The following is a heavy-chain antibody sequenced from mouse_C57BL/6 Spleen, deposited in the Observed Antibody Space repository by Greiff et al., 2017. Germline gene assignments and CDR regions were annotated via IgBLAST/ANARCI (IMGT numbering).Heavy chain of an antibody. CDR3: TTPLWLRQAWFAY. Sequence: EVQLQQSGAELVRPGASVKLSCTASGFNIKDDYMHWVKQRPEQGLEWIGWIDPENGDTEYASKFQGKATITADTSSNTAYLQLSSLTSEDTAVYYCTTPLWLRQAWFAYWGQGTLVTVSA. CDR1: GFNIKDDY. D-gene: IGHD2-2*01. J-gene: IGHJ3*01. V-gene: IGHV14-4*01. CDR2: IDPENGDT.